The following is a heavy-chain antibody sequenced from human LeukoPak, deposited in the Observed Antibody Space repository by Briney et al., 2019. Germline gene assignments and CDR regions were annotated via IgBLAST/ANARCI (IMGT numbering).Heavy chain of an antibody. CDR3: AKSGRAYGSGSYYNDY. CDR2: ISGSGGST. D-gene: IGHD3-10*01. V-gene: IGHV3-23*01. J-gene: IGHJ4*02. CDR1: GFTFSSHA. Sequence: GGSLRLSCAASGFTFSSHAMSWVRQAPGKGLEWVSAISGSGGSTYYADSVKGRFTISRDNSKNTLYLQMNSLRAEDTAVYYCAKSGRAYGSGSYYNDYWGQGTLVTVSS.